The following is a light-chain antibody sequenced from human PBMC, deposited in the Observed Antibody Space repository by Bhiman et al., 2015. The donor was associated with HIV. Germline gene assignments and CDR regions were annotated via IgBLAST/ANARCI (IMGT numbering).Light chain of an antibody. CDR2: DVS. CDR3: QSYDNSLSGYV. J-gene: IGLJ1*01. CDR1: SSDVGDYNF. V-gene: IGLV2-14*03. Sequence: QSALTQPASVSGSPGQSITISCTGTSSDVGDYNFVSWYQQHPGKAPKLMIYDVSKWPSGVSNRFSGSKSGNTASLTITGLQAEDEADYYCQSYDNSLSGYVFGTGTQVTVL.